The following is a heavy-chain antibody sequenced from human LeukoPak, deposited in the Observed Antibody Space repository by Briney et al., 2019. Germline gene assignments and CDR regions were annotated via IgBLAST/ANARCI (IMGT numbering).Heavy chain of an antibody. D-gene: IGHD6-13*01. CDR1: GFTFSSYS. CDR3: ARDSSSWYY. CDR2: ISGSSGTT. J-gene: IGHJ4*02. V-gene: IGHV3-48*01. Sequence: GGSLRLSCAASGFTFSSYSMNWVRQAPGRGLEWVSYISGSSGTTYYADSAQGRFTISRDNAKNSLYLQMNSLRAEDTAVYYCARDSSSWYYWGQGALVTVSS.